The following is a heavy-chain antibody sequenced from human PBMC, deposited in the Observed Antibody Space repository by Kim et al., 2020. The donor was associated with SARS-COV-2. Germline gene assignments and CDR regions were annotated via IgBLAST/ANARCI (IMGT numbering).Heavy chain of an antibody. D-gene: IGHD3-16*01. Sequence: ASVKVSCKASGYTFTGYYMHWVRQAPGQGLEWMGWINPNSGGTNYAQKFQGRVTMTRDTSISTAYMELSRLRSDDTAVYYCARDFPYYSDRGGRRYYYYGMDVWGQGTTVTVSS. CDR1: GYTFTGYY. V-gene: IGHV1-2*02. CDR3: ARDFPYYSDRGGRRYYYYGMDV. CDR2: INPNSGGT. J-gene: IGHJ6*02.